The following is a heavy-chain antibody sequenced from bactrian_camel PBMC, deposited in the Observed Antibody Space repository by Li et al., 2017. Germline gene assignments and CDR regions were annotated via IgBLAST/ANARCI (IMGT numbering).Heavy chain of an antibody. Sequence: HVQLVESGGGSALAGGSVRLSCAASGYSYSVNSLGWFGQVLGKKREGVAAIATSGGRTYYADSVKGRFTISQGDAKTTLYLQMTSLKPEDTAVYYCVPEMAPPGFVPVGDSECGYWGQGTQVTVS. J-gene: IGHJ4*01. CDR3: VPEMAPPGFVPVGDSECGY. CDR2: IATSGGRT. CDR1: GYSYSVNS. D-gene: IGHD1*01. V-gene: IGHV3S54*01.